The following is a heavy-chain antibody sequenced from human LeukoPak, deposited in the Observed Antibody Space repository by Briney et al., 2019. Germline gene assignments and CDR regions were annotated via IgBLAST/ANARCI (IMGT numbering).Heavy chain of an antibody. CDR2: INSDGSST. Sequence: GSLRLSCAASGFTFSSYWMHWVRQAPGKGLVWVSRINSDGSSTSYADSVKGRFTISRDNAKNTLYLQMNSLRAEDTAVYYCARDPRHSSGPGSNWFDPWGQGTLVTVSS. CDR1: GFTFSSYW. V-gene: IGHV3-74*01. D-gene: IGHD6-19*01. CDR3: ARDPRHSSGPGSNWFDP. J-gene: IGHJ5*02.